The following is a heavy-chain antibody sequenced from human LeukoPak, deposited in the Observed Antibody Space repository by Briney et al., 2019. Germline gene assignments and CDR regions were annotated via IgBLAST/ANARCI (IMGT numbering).Heavy chain of an antibody. V-gene: IGHV4-59*01. CDR2: IYYSGRT. CDR3: ARGGDSSGWYDWSVDY. D-gene: IGHD6-19*01. CDR1: GGSISSYY. J-gene: IGHJ4*02. Sequence: AETLSLTCTVPGGSISSYYWSWIRQPPGKGLEWIGYIYYSGRTNNNPSLKSRVTISVDTSKNQFSLKLSSVTAADTAVYYCARGGDSSGWYDWSVDYWGQGTLVTVSS.